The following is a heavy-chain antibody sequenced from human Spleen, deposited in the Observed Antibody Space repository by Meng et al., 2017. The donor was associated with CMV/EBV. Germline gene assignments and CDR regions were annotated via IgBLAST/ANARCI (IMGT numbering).Heavy chain of an antibody. CDR1: GGSISSSSYY. Sequence: QVQLQQWGAGLLKPSETLSLTCAVYGGSISSSSYYWGWIRQPPGKGLEWIGSIYYSGSTYYNPSLKSRVTISVDTSKNQFSLKLSSVTAADTAVYYCARGWFHDYWGQGTLVTVSS. CDR2: IYYSGST. V-gene: IGHV4-39*07. CDR3: ARGWFHDY. J-gene: IGHJ4*02. D-gene: IGHD2-15*01.